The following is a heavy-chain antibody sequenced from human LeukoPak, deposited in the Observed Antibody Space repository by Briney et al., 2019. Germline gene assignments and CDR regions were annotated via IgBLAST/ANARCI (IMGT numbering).Heavy chain of an antibody. CDR2: IYYSGST. CDR1: GGSISSGGYY. V-gene: IGHV4-31*03. Sequence: SETLSLTCTVSGGSISSGGYYWSWIRQHPGKGLEWIGYIYYSGSTYYNPSLKSRVTISVDTSKNQFSLKLSSVTAADTAVYYCARGRDSSGLYYLDYWGQGTLVTVSS. J-gene: IGHJ4*02. CDR3: ARGRDSSGLYYLDY. D-gene: IGHD3-22*01.